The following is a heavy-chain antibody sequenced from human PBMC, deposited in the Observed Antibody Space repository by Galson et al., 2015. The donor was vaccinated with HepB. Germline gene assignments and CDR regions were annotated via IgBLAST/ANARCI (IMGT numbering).Heavy chain of an antibody. Sequence: PALVKPTQTLTLTCTFSGFSLSSNGMRVSWIRQPPGKALEWLARIDWDDDKFYSTSLKTRLAISKDTSKNQVVLIMTNMDPVDTATYYCARMRDSNYGISDYWGQGTLVTVSS. CDR3: ARMRDSNYGISDY. J-gene: IGHJ4*02. V-gene: IGHV2-70*04. D-gene: IGHD4-11*01. CDR2: IDWDDDK. CDR1: GFSLSSNGMR.